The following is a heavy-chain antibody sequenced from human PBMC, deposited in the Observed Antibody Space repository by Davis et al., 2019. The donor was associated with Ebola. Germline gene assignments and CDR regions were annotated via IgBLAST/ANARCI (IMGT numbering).Heavy chain of an antibody. V-gene: IGHV3-74*01. J-gene: IGHJ6*04. Sequence: PGGSLRPSCAAPGSTFSSYWMHWVRQAPGKGLVWVPRINSDGSSTSYADSVKGRFTISRDNAKNTLYLQMNSLRAEDTAVYYCARAIVGATYYYYGMDVWGKGTTVTVSS. D-gene: IGHD1-26*01. CDR3: ARAIVGATYYYYGMDV. CDR1: GSTFSSYW. CDR2: INSDGSST.